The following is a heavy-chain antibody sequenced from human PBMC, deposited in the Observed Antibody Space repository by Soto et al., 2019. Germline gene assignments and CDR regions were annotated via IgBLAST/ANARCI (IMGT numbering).Heavy chain of an antibody. CDR3: ARGKGNNWNYIWFDP. V-gene: IGHV3-30*03. CDR2: VSYGGNDK. Sequence: PGGSLRLSCAASGFTFSSYGMHWVRQAPGKGLEWVAGVSYGGNDKYYVDSVKGRFTISRDNSKNTLYLQMNSLRVEDTAVYYCARGKGNNWNYIWFDPWGQGTLVTVSS. J-gene: IGHJ5*02. D-gene: IGHD1-7*01. CDR1: GFTFSSYG.